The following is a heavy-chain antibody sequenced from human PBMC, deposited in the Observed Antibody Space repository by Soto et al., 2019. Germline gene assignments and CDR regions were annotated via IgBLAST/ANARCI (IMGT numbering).Heavy chain of an antibody. CDR3: AKANGRIAARLGEYYYYGMDV. Sequence: GGSLRLSCAASGFTFSSYGMHWVRQAPGKGLEWVAVISYDGSNKYYADSVKGRFTISRDNSKNTLYLQMNSLRAEDTAVYYCAKANGRIAARLGEYYYYGMDVWGQGTTVTVSS. D-gene: IGHD6-6*01. J-gene: IGHJ6*02. CDR1: GFTFSSYG. V-gene: IGHV3-30*18. CDR2: ISYDGSNK.